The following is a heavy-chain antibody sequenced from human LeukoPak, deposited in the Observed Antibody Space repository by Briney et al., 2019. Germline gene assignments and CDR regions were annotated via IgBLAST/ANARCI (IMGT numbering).Heavy chain of an antibody. D-gene: IGHD6-13*01. CDR3: ARGSRGNIAAACHFDY. Sequence: PSETLSLTCAVSGGSITSTNWWTWVRQPPGKGLEWVSSISSSSIYIYYADSVKGRFTISRDNAKNSLYLQMNSLRAEDTAVYHCARGSRGNIAAACHFDYWGQGTLVTVSS. V-gene: IGHV3-21*01. CDR1: GGSITSTN. J-gene: IGHJ4*02. CDR2: ISSSSIYI.